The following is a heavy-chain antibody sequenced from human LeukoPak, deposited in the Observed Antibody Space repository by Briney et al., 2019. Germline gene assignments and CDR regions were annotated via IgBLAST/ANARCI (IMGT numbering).Heavy chain of an antibody. CDR2: IYYSGSP. V-gene: IGHV4-30-4*01. CDR3: ARLGRYDYFIDY. J-gene: IGHJ4*02. D-gene: IGHD3-16*01. CDR1: GGSISSGDYY. Sequence: PSETLSLTCTVSGGSISSGDYYWSWIRQPPGKGLEWIGYIYYSGSPYYNPSLESRVTISADTSKNQFSLKLTSVTAADTAVYYCARLGRYDYFIDYWGQGTLVTVSS.